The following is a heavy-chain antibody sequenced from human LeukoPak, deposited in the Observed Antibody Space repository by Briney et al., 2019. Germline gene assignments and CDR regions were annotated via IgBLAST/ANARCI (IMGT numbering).Heavy chain of an antibody. D-gene: IGHD1-20*01. Sequence: SETLSLTCAVSGYSINSAYYWGWIRQPPGKGLEWIGSMYHSGSTWYSPSLKSRVSISIDTSKSQFSLKLRSVTAADTAIYYCARQGYHWNDSNLYYFDYWGQGTLVTVSS. J-gene: IGHJ4*02. CDR2: MYHSGST. V-gene: IGHV4-38-2*01. CDR1: GYSINSAYY. CDR3: ARQGYHWNDSNLYYFDY.